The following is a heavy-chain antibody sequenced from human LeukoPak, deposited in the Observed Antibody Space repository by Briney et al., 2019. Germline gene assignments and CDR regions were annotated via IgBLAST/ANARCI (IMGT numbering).Heavy chain of an antibody. CDR1: GYTLTELS. CDR3: ATGKVWSGYDPSYYYGMDV. D-gene: IGHD5-12*01. CDR2: FDPEDGET. J-gene: IGHJ6*02. Sequence: ASVKVSCKVSGYTLTELSMHWVRQAPGKGLEWMGGFDPEDGETIYAQEFQGRVTMTEDTSTDTAYMELSSLRSEDTAVYYCATGKVWSGYDPSYYYGMDVWGQGTTVTVSS. V-gene: IGHV1-24*01.